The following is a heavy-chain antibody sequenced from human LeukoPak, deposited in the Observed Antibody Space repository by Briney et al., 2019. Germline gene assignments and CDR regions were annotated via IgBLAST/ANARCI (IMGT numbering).Heavy chain of an antibody. CDR1: GFTFSSYS. CDR3: ARTENYIPEDWFDP. CDR2: IGSSTYI. Sequence: PGGSLRLSCAASGFTFSSYSMNWVRQAPGKGLEWVSSIGSSTYIHYADSVKGRFTISRDNAKNSLYLQMNSLRAEDTAVYYCARTENYIPEDWFDPWGQGTLVTVSS. J-gene: IGHJ5*02. V-gene: IGHV3-21*01. D-gene: IGHD5-24*01.